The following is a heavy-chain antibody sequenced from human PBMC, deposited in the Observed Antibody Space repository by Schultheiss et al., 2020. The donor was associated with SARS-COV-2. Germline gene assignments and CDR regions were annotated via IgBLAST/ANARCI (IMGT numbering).Heavy chain of an antibody. Sequence: GGSLRLSCAASGFTFSSYAMSWVRQAPGKGLEWVSANSGSGGSTYYADSVKGRFTISRDNAKNSLYLQMNSLRAEDTAVYYCARESGGPHPFDYWGHGTLVTVSS. CDR1: GFTFSSYA. CDR3: ARESGGPHPFDY. V-gene: IGHV3-23*01. D-gene: IGHD4-23*01. CDR2: NSGSGGST. J-gene: IGHJ4*01.